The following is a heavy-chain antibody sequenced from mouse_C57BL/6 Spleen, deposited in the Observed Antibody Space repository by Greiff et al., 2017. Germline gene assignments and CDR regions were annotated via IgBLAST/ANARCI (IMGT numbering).Heavy chain of an antibody. V-gene: IGHV10-1*01. Sequence: EVKLMESGGGLVQPKGSLKLSCAASGFSFNTYAMNWVRQAPGKGLEWVARIRSKSNNYATYYADSVKDRFTISRDDSESMLYLQMNNLKTEDTAMYYCVASSGYTWFAYWGQGTLVTVSA. D-gene: IGHD3-2*02. J-gene: IGHJ3*01. CDR2: IRSKSNNYAT. CDR3: VASSGYTWFAY. CDR1: GFSFNTYA.